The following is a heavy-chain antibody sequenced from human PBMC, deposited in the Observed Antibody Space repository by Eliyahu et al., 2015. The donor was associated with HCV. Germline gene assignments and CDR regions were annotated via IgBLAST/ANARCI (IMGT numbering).Heavy chain of an antibody. CDR3: VRDVGDY. V-gene: IGHV3-30-3*01. CDR1: GFIFSSYA. J-gene: IGHJ4*02. CDR2: ISYDGTNK. Sequence: QVQLVESGGGVVXPGRSLXXSXAASGFIFSSYAMHWVRQAPGKGLEWVAVISYDGTNKYYADSVKGRLTISRDNSKNTLYLQMNSLRPEDTVVYYCVRDVGDYWGQGTLVTVSS. D-gene: IGHD1-26*01.